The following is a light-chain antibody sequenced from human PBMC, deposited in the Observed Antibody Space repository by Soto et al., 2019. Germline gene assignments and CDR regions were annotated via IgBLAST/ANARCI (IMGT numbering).Light chain of an antibody. J-gene: IGLJ1*01. Sequence: QSALTQPRSVSGSPGQSVTISCSGTSSDVGGYNYVSWYQHHPGKAPKVLIYDVDKWPSGVPDRFSGSKSGNTASLTISGLQADDEADYYCCSYAGRHTYVFGSGTKVTVL. CDR2: DVD. CDR1: SSDVGGYNY. CDR3: CSYAGRHTYV. V-gene: IGLV2-11*01.